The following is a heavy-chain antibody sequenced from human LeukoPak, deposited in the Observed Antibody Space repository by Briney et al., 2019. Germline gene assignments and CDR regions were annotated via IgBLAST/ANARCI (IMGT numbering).Heavy chain of an antibody. CDR2: IYYSGST. CDR1: GGSISGSSYY. CDR3: ARHPHDTSGSYYCDY. Sequence: PSETLSLTCTVSGGSISGSSYYWGWIRQPPGKGLEWIGSIYYSGSTYYNPSLKSRVTISVDTSNNQFSLKVTSVTAADTAVYYCARHPHDTSGSYYCDYWGQGTLVPVSS. V-gene: IGHV4-39*01. J-gene: IGHJ4*02. D-gene: IGHD3-22*01.